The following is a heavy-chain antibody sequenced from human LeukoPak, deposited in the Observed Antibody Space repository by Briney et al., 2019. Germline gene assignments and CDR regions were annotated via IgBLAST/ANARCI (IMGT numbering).Heavy chain of an antibody. CDR2: INHSGST. CDR3: ARGIRTVTTFYEAKYRYFDL. J-gene: IGHJ2*01. V-gene: IGHV4-34*01. D-gene: IGHD4-17*01. Sequence: SETLSLTCAVYGGSFSGYYWSWIRQPPGKGLEWIGEINHSGSTNYNPSLKSRVTISVDTSKNQFSLKLSSVTAADTAVYYCARGIRTVTTFYEAKYRYFDLWGRGTLVTVSS. CDR1: GGSFSGYY.